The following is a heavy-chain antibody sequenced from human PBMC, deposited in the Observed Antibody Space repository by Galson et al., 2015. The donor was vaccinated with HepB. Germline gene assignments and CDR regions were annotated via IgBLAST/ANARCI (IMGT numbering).Heavy chain of an antibody. CDR1: GYTFTSYG. CDR3: AKHTGIGGGWFFDY. CDR2: ISAYNGNT. Sequence: SGAEVKKPGESLKISCKASGYTFTSYGISWVRQAPGQGLEWMGWISAYNGNTNYAQKLQGRVTMTTDTSTSTAYMELRSLRSDDTAVYYCAKHTGIGGGWFFDYWGQGTLVTVSS. J-gene: IGHJ4*02. V-gene: IGHV1-18*04. D-gene: IGHD6-19*01.